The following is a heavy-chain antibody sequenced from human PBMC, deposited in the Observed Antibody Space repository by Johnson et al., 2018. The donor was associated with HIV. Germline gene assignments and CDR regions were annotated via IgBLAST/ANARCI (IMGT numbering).Heavy chain of an antibody. Sequence: VQLVESGGGLVKPGGSLRLSCAASGFTFSDYYMSWIRQAPGKGLEWLSVLYSDGRTFYADSVKGRFTISRDSSKNTLFLHMNSLRAEDTAMYYCARRCSSSSCSHGAFDIWGQGTVVTVSS. V-gene: IGHV3-66*04. CDR2: LYSDGRT. J-gene: IGHJ3*02. CDR1: GFTFSDYY. CDR3: ARRCSSSSCSHGAFDI. D-gene: IGHD2-2*01.